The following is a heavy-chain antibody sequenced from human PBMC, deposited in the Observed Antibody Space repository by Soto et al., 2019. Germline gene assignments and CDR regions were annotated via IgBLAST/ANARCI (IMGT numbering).Heavy chain of an antibody. CDR1: EYTFTSYA. CDR2: INAGNGNT. Sequence: RASVKVSCKASEYTFTSYAMHWVRQAPGQRLEWMGWINAGNGNTKYSQKFQGRVTITRDTSASTAYMELSSLRSEDTAVYYCARDYCTNGVCYEEAFDYWGQGTLVTVSS. CDR3: ARDYCTNGVCYEEAFDY. D-gene: IGHD2-8*01. V-gene: IGHV1-3*01. J-gene: IGHJ4*02.